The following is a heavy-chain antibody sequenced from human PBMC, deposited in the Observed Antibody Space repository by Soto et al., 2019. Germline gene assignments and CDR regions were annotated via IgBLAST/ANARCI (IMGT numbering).Heavy chain of an antibody. J-gene: IGHJ4*02. Sequence: GASVKVSCKASGYTFTGYYMHWVRQAPGQGLELMGWINAGNGNTKYSQKFQGRVTITRDTSASTAYMELSSLRSEDTAVYYCARVQVALRYFDWLLSPLDYWGQGTLVTVSS. CDR2: INAGNGNT. CDR3: ARVQVALRYFDWLLSPLDY. D-gene: IGHD3-9*01. CDR1: GYTFTGYY. V-gene: IGHV1-3*01.